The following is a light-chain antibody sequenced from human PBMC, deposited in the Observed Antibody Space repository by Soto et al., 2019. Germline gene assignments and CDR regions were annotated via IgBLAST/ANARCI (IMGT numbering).Light chain of an antibody. J-gene: IGKJ4*01. CDR3: EHLEDPLT. CDR1: QSVDSST. Sequence: EIVLTQSPGTLSLSPGERATLSCRASQSVDSSTLAWYQQKPGQAPRLLISSASNRATGIPYRFSGSRSGNGFILATSRPQPDDFALYYCEHLEDPLTLGGGTKVAIK. V-gene: IGKV3-20*01. CDR2: SAS.